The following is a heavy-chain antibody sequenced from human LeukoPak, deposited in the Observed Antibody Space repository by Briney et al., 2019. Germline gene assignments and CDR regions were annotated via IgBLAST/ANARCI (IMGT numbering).Heavy chain of an antibody. CDR3: AKDLGSWYFDY. D-gene: IGHD3-10*01. CDR2: ISYDGSNK. CDR1: GFTFSSYR. J-gene: IGHJ4*02. V-gene: IGHV3-30*18. Sequence: PGGSLRLSCAASGFTFSSYRMSWGRQAPGKGLEWVALISYDGSNKYYADSVKGRFTISRDSFKNTLYLQMNSLSAEDTALYYCAKDLGSWYFDYWGQGTLVTVSS.